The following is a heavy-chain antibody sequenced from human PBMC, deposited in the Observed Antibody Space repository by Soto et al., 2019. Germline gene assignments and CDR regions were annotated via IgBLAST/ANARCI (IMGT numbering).Heavy chain of an antibody. Sequence: SVKVSCKASGGTFSSYAISWVRQAPGQGLEWMGGIIPIFGTANYAQKFQGRVTITADESTSTAYMELSSLRSEDTAVYYCASFQPAAIPNWFDPWGQGTLVTVYS. CDR1: GGTFSSYA. D-gene: IGHD2-2*01. CDR2: IIPIFGTA. CDR3: ASFQPAAIPNWFDP. J-gene: IGHJ5*02. V-gene: IGHV1-69*13.